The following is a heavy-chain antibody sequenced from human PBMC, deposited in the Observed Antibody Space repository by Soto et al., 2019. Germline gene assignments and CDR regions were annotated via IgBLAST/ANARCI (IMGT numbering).Heavy chain of an antibody. CDR2: IYHSGST. V-gene: IGHV4-4*02. CDR3: ARDPYYDILTGYYDYYYYGMDV. Sequence: SEILSLTCAVSGGSISSSNWWSWVRQPPGKGLEWIGEIYHSGSTNYNPSLKSRVTISVDKSKNQFSLKLSSVTAADTAVYYCARDPYYDILTGYYDYYYYGMDVWGQGTTVTVSS. D-gene: IGHD3-9*01. J-gene: IGHJ6*02. CDR1: GGSISSSNW.